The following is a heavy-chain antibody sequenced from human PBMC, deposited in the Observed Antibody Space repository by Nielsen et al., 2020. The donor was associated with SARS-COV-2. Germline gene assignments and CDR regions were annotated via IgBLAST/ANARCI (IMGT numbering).Heavy chain of an antibody. D-gene: IGHD6-13*01. J-gene: IGHJ3*02. CDR2: INTDGRWI. CDR1: GFTFDDYA. Sequence: SLKISCAASGFTFDDYAMHWVRQAPGKGLVWVSRINTDGRWISYADSVKGRFTISRDNAKNSLYLQMNSLRAEDTALYYCAKLAAAATDDAFDIWGQGTMVTVSS. V-gene: IGHV3-9*01. CDR3: AKLAAAATDDAFDI.